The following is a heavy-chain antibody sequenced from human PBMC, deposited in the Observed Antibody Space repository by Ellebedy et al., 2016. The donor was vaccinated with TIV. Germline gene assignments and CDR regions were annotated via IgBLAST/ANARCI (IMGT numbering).Heavy chain of an antibody. J-gene: IGHJ5*02. Sequence: SETLSLTXTVSGGSISSSSYYWGWIRQPPGKGLEWIGSIYYSGSTYYNPSLKSRVTISVDTSKNQFSLKLSSVTAADTAVYYCARDRRTYDILTGTRALGCWFDPWGQGTLVTVSS. CDR2: IYYSGST. D-gene: IGHD3-9*01. V-gene: IGHV4-39*07. CDR1: GGSISSSSYY. CDR3: ARDRRTYDILTGTRALGCWFDP.